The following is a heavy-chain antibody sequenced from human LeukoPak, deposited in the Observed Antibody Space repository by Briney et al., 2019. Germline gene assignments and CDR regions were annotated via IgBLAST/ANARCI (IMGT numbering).Heavy chain of an antibody. J-gene: IGHJ3*02. Sequence: ASVNVSCTASGYTFTSYYMHWVRQAPGQGLEWMGIINPSGGSTSYAQKFQGRVTMTRDTSTSTVYMELSSLRSEDTAVYYCARLVVAANDAFDIWGQGTMVTVSS. CDR2: INPSGGST. CDR1: GYTFTSYY. CDR3: ARLVVAANDAFDI. V-gene: IGHV1-46*01. D-gene: IGHD2-15*01.